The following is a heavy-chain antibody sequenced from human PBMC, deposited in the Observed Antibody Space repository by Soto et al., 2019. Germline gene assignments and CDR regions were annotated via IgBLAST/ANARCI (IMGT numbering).Heavy chain of an antibody. CDR3: ARYTSASAFDV. CDR2: ARNKVNGYTT. D-gene: IGHD3-22*01. J-gene: IGHJ3*01. V-gene: IGHV3-72*01. CDR1: GFTFSDHF. Sequence: EVQLVESGGGLVQPGGSLRLSCVASGFTFSDHFMDWLRLAPGKGLEWVGRARNKVNGYTTAYAASVRGRFTISRDDSKNSLYLQMNSLKIEDTAVYYCARYTSASAFDVWGQGTMVTVSS.